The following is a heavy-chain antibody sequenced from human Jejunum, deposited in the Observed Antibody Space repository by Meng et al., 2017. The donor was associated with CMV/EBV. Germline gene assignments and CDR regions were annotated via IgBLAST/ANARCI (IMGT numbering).Heavy chain of an antibody. J-gene: IGHJ6*02. V-gene: IGHV1-18*01. Sequence: GIHWVRQAPGQGLEWMGWINTYNGNTNYAQKLQGRVTMTTDTSTSTAYMELRTLRSDDTAVYYCARVTGCSGGSCYDYYYYGMDVWGQGTTVTVSS. CDR3: ARVTGCSGGSCYDYYYYGMDV. D-gene: IGHD2-15*01. CDR1: G. CDR2: INTYNGNT.